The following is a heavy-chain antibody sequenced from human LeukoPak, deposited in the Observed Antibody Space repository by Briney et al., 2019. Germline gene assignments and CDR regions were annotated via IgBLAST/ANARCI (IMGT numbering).Heavy chain of an antibody. CDR1: GFILSSYW. J-gene: IGHJ4*02. V-gene: IGHV3-74*01. Sequence: GGSLRLSCAASGFILSSYWMHWVRQVPGKGLVWVSVIYTDGSSTTYADSVKGRFTISRDNSKSTLYLQISSLRDDDSAAYFCARVYLERLTAGYFDHWGQGTQVTVSP. CDR3: ARVYLERLTAGYFDH. CDR2: IYTDGSST. D-gene: IGHD2-8*01.